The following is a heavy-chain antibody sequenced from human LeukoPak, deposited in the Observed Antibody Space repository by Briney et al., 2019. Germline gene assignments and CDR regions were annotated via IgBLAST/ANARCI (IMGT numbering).Heavy chain of an antibody. Sequence: GGSLRLSCAVSGFTFSSYSMNWLRQTPGKGLVWVSYISSSGSTISYAASVRGRFTISREDAKNSLYLLMNSLRDEDTAVYYCARLWTYDSTELSYYYGMDVWGQGTTVTVSS. V-gene: IGHV3-48*02. CDR3: ARLWTYDSTELSYYYGMDV. D-gene: IGHD3-22*01. J-gene: IGHJ6*02. CDR1: GFTFSSYS. CDR2: ISSSGSTI.